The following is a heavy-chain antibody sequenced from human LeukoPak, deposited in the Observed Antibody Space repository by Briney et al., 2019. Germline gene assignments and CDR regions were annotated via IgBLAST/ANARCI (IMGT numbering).Heavy chain of an antibody. CDR3: ARGYGSPDF. Sequence: PGGSLRLSCVASGFTFSNYWMHWVRQAPGKGLEWVASIKQDGSDKYYVDSVKGRFTISRDNAKKTLFLQMNTLRAEDTAVYYCARGYGSPDFWGQGTLVTVSS. D-gene: IGHD2-15*01. V-gene: IGHV3-7*05. CDR1: GFTFSNYW. J-gene: IGHJ4*02. CDR2: IKQDGSDK.